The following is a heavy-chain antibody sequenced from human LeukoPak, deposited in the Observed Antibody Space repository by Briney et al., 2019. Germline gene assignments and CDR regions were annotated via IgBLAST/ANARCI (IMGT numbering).Heavy chain of an antibody. CDR1: GFTVSSNY. D-gene: IGHD3-22*01. Sequence: GGSLRLSCAASGFTVSSNYMSWVRQAPGKGLEWVSVIYSGGSTYYADSVKGRFTISRDNSKNTLYLQMNSLRAEDTAVYYCARDTYYYDSSGAYWGQGTLATVSS. J-gene: IGHJ4*02. V-gene: IGHV3-53*01. CDR3: ARDTYYYDSSGAY. CDR2: IYSGGST.